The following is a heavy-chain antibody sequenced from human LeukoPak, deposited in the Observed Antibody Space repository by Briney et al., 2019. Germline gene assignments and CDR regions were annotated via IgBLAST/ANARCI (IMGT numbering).Heavy chain of an antibody. CDR1: GFNFNKYD. D-gene: IGHD6-19*01. J-gene: IGHJ4*02. CDR2: ITGRPDKT. V-gene: IGHV3-23*01. CDR3: AKGGWLDD. Sequence: GGSLRLSCAASGFNFNKYDMTWARQAPGKGLEWVSTITGRPDKTYYTDSVKGRFVTSRDNSKDTLYLQMNSLRAEDTALYYCAKGGWLDDLGQGALVNVSS.